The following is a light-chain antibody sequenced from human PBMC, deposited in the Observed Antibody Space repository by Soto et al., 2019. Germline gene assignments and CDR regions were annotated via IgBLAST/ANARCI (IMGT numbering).Light chain of an antibody. CDR3: NSYACGSRWV. J-gene: IGLJ2*01. CDR1: GSDVGGYNY. CDR2: EVN. V-gene: IGLV2-8*01. Sequence: QSALTQPPSASGSPEQSVTISCTGTGSDVGGYNYVSWYQQHPGKAPKVVIYEVNKRPSGVPDRFSGSKSGNTASLTVSGLQAEDEADYYCNSYACGSRWVFGGGTKVTVL.